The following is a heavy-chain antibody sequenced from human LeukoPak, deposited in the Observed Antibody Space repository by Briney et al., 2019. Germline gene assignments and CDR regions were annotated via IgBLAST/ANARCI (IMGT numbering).Heavy chain of an antibody. CDR3: AKGGASVTRYVDY. CDR2: MSNSGENT. D-gene: IGHD4-17*01. Sequence: GGSLRLSCAASGFTFSSYAMSWVRQTPGKGLEWVGIMSNSGENTFYGEAVKGRFTISRDNSQNTLYLQMNSLRPEDTAVYYCAKGGASVTRYVDYWGQGTLVTVSS. CDR1: GFTFSSYA. J-gene: IGHJ4*02. V-gene: IGHV3-30*18.